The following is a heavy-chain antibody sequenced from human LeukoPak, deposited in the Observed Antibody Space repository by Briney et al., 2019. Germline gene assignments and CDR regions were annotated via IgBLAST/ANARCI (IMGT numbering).Heavy chain of an antibody. D-gene: IGHD6-19*01. CDR2: IYRSGST. CDR3: ARRDSSVWYLDY. Sequence: PSETLSLTCSGSNYSISNSLYWGWLRQPPGKGLEWIGSIYRSGSTFYNPSLKSRVTISLDTSKNQFSLRLSSVTAADTAIYYCARRDSSVWYLDYWGQGTLVTVSS. J-gene: IGHJ4*02. V-gene: IGHV4-38-2*02. CDR1: NYSISNSLY.